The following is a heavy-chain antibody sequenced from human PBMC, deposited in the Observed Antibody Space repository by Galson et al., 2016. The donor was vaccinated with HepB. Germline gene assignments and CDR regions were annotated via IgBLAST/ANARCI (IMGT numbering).Heavy chain of an antibody. CDR3: ARGAVGYCTSNTCYNYFHGLDV. CDR1: AGNFSGYY. J-gene: IGHJ6*02. D-gene: IGHD2-2*02. Sequence: ETLSLTCAVYAGNFSGYYWSWIRQAPGKGLEWIGEINHSGRTTYTPSLMSRLTLSVDTSKHQFFLRLSSVTAADVAVYYCARGAVGYCTSNTCYNYFHGLDVWGQGTAVTVSS. V-gene: IGHV4-34*01. CDR2: INHSGRT.